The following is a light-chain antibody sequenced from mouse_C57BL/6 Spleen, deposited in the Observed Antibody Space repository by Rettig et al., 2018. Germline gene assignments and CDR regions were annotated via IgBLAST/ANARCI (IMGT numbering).Light chain of an antibody. V-gene: IGKV4-55*01. J-gene: IGKJ5*01. CDR2: DTS. CDR1: SSVSY. Sequence: QIVLTQSPAIMSASPGEKVTMTCSASSSVSYMYWYHQKPGSSPRLLIYDTSNLASGVPVRFSGSGSGTSYSLTISRMEAEDAATYYCQQWSSYPLTFGAGTELELK. CDR3: QQWSSYPLT.